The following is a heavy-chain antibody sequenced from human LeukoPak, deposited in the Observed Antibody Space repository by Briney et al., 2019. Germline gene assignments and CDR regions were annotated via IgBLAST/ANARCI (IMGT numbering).Heavy chain of an antibody. Sequence: SETLSLTCAVYGGSFSGYYWSWIRQPPGKGLEWIGEINHSGSTNYDPSLKSRVTISVDTSKNQFSLKLSSVTAADTAVYYCARGRTRNYYMGVWGKGTTVTVSS. J-gene: IGHJ6*03. D-gene: IGHD2-2*01. CDR3: ARGRTRNYYMGV. CDR1: GGSFSGYY. V-gene: IGHV4-34*01. CDR2: INHSGST.